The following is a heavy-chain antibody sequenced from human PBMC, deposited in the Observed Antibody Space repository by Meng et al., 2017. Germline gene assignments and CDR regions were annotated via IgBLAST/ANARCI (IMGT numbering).Heavy chain of an antibody. Sequence: QITLEEAGPTPVEPTQTLTLTCTFSGFSLSTSGVGVGWIRQPPGKALEWLALIYWDDDKRYSPSLKSRLTITKDTSKNQVVLTMTNMDPVDTATYYCALAYDSSGYYVGYYFDYWGQGTLVTVSS. CDR3: ALAYDSSGYYVGYYFDY. J-gene: IGHJ4*02. CDR2: IYWDDDK. D-gene: IGHD3-22*01. V-gene: IGHV2-5*02. CDR1: GFSLSTSGVG.